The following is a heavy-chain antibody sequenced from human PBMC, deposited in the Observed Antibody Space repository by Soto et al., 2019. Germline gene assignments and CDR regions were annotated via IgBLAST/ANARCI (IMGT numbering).Heavy chain of an antibody. V-gene: IGHV3-30-3*01. CDR1: GFTFSSYA. J-gene: IGHJ6*02. CDR2: ISYDGSNK. D-gene: IGHD2-15*01. Sequence: QVQLVESGGGVVQPGRSLRLSCAASGFTFSSYAMHWVRQAPGKGLEWVAVISYDGSNKYYADSVKGRFTISRDNSKNTLYLQMNSLGAEDTAVYYCARDLVAEYCSGGSCYGMDVWGQGTTVTVSS. CDR3: ARDLVAEYCSGGSCYGMDV.